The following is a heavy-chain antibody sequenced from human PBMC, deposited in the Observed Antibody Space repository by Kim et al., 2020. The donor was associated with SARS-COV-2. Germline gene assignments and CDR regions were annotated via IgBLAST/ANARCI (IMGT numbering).Heavy chain of an antibody. CDR2: ST. J-gene: IGHJ4*02. Sequence: STHYHPPLKSRVTISVDTSKNQFSLKLRSVTAADTAVYYCARSAFYGDYDYWGQGTLVTVSS. V-gene: IGHV4-34*01. D-gene: IGHD4-17*01. CDR3: ARSAFYGDYDY.